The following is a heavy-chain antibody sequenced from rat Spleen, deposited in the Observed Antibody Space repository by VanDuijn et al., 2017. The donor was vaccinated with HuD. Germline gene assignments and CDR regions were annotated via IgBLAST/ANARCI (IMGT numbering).Heavy chain of an antibody. CDR3: ARQGNNFWYFDF. J-gene: IGHJ1*01. V-gene: IGHV5-29*01. CDR2: ITNASGRT. Sequence: EVQLVESGGGLVQPRRSLKLSCTASGFTFSNFPMAWVRQAPGKGLEWVASITNASGRTYYPDSVKGRFTISRDTAQNTLYLQMDSLRSEDTATYYCARQGNNFWYFDFWGPGTMVTVSS. D-gene: IGHD4-5*01. CDR1: GFTFSNFP.